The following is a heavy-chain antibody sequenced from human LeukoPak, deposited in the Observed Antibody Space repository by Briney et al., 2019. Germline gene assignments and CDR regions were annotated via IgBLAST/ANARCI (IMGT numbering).Heavy chain of an antibody. D-gene: IGHD5-18*01. CDR1: GFTFSSHT. CDR2: ILYDGSNK. CDR3: ARDWGYTYGHPFDY. J-gene: IGHJ4*02. Sequence: GKSLRFSCAASGFTFSSHTIHWVRQAPGKGLEWVALILYDGSNKYYADSVKGRFTISRDNSKNTLYLQMDSLRPEDSAPYYCARDWGYTYGHPFDYWGQGTLVTVSS. V-gene: IGHV3-30-3*01.